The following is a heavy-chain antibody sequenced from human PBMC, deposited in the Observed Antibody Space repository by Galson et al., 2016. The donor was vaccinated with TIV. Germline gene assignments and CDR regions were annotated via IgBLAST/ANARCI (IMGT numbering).Heavy chain of an antibody. D-gene: IGHD1-26*01. V-gene: IGHV3-66*03. Sequence: SLRLSCAASGLSVSINYMTWVRQPPGKGLEWVSLISDRGKAYYSDSVKGRFTISRDNSRNTPYLQMNGLRAEDTAVYYCARDRIVDATYYYYYYGMDVWGQGTAVTVSS. CDR3: ARDRIVDATYYYYYYGMDV. J-gene: IGHJ6*02. CDR2: ISDRGKA. CDR1: GLSVSINY.